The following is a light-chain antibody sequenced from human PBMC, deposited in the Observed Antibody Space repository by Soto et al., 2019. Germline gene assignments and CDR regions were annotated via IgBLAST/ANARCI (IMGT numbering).Light chain of an antibody. Sequence: EIVLTQSPGTLSLSPGERATLSCRASQSVSSSYLAWYQKKPGQAPRLLIYGASSRATGIPDRFSGSVSGTDVTLTISRLEPEYFAVYYCRQYGSSPPYTLRQGPKLQLK. CDR2: GAS. CDR3: RQYGSSPPYT. V-gene: IGKV3-20*01. J-gene: IGKJ2*01. CDR1: QSVSSSY.